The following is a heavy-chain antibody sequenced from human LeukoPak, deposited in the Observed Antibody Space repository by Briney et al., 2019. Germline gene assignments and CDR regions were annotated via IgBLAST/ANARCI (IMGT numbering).Heavy chain of an antibody. V-gene: IGHV4-61*08. Sequence: PSETLSLTCTVSGGSISSGGYYWSWIRQPPGKGLEWIGYIYSSANTNYNPSLKGRVTMSVDTSKNQFSLTLSSVTAADTAVYYCASSIVATITSFDYWGQGTLVTVSS. J-gene: IGHJ4*02. D-gene: IGHD5-12*01. CDR1: GGSISSGGYY. CDR3: ASSIVATITSFDY. CDR2: IYSSANT.